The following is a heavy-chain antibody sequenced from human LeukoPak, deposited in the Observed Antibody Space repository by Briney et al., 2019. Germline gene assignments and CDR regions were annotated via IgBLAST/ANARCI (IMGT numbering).Heavy chain of an antibody. Sequence: PSETLSLTCAVYGGSFSGYYWSWIRQPPGKGLEWIGEINHSGSTNYNPSLKSRVTISVDTSKNQFSLKLSSVTAADTAVYYCARHLGYNWNPIWFDPWGQGTLVTVSS. D-gene: IGHD1-20*01. V-gene: IGHV4-34*01. CDR2: INHSGST. J-gene: IGHJ5*02. CDR1: GGSFSGYY. CDR3: ARHLGYNWNPIWFDP.